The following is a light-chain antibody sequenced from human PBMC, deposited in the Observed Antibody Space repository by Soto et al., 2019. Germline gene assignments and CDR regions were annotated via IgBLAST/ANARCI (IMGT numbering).Light chain of an antibody. CDR2: QDT. CDR3: QAWDSSTVL. Sequence: SYELTQPPSVSVSPGQTASIICSGDKLGDKYVCWYQQKPGQSPVLAIYQDTKRPSGIPERFSGSNSGNTATLTISGTQAMDEADYYCQAWDSSTVLFGGGTQLTVL. V-gene: IGLV3-1*01. CDR1: KLGDKY. J-gene: IGLJ2*01.